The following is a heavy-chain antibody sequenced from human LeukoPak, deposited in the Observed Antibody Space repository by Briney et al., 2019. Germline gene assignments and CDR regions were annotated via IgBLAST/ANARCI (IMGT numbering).Heavy chain of an antibody. CDR1: GGSISSGGYS. CDR3: ARGGYYYDSSGYYPSMDV. V-gene: IGHV4-30-4*07. D-gene: IGHD3-22*01. J-gene: IGHJ6*03. CDR2: ISYSGST. Sequence: SQTLSLTCAVSGGSISSGGYSWSWIRQPPGNGLEWIGYISYSGSTYYNPSLKSRVTISVDTSKNQFSLKLSSVTAADTALYYCARGGYYYDSSGYYPSMDVWGNGTTVTVSS.